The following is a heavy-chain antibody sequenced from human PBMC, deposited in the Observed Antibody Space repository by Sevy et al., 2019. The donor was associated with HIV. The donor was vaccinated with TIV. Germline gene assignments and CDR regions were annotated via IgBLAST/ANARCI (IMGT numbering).Heavy chain of an antibody. D-gene: IGHD3-3*01. CDR2: ISPDGGIR. V-gene: IGHV3-7*01. J-gene: IGHJ4*02. CDR3: AVGPY. Sequence: GGSLRLSCAVSGFTFSTQWMSWVRQGPGKGPEWVANISPDGGIRDYVDSVKGRFTISRDNPENSLYLEMNSVTAEDTALYYCAVGPYWGQGTVVTVSS. CDR1: GFTFSTQW.